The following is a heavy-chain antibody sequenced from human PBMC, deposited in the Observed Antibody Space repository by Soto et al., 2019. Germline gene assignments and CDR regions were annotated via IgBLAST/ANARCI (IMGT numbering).Heavy chain of an antibody. Sequence: GASVKVSCKASGYTFTSYAMHWVCQAPGQRLEWMGWINAGNGNTKYSQKFQGRVTITRDTSASTAYMELSSLRSEDTAVYYCARDDWSEMAPTERISKNWFDPWGQGTLVTVSS. CDR1: GYTFTSYA. CDR2: INAGNGNT. D-gene: IGHD3-9*01. V-gene: IGHV1-3*01. J-gene: IGHJ5*02. CDR3: ARDDWSEMAPTERISKNWFDP.